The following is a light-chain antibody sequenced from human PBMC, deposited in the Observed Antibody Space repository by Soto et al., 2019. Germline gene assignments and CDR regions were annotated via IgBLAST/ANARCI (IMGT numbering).Light chain of an antibody. J-gene: IGLJ3*02. CDR1: GSDIGNYNY. V-gene: IGLV2-14*01. Sequence: QSALTQPASVSGSPGQSITISCTGTGSDIGNYNYVSWYQQYPGKAPKLMIYEVNNRPSGVSNRFSGSKSGNTASLTISGLQAEDEADYYCSSYTGTDTLEFGGGTKLTVL. CDR3: SSYTGTDTLE. CDR2: EVN.